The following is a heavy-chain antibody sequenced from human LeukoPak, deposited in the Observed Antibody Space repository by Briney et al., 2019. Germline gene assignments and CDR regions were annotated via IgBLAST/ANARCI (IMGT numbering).Heavy chain of an antibody. CDR3: AKGVNDHNFGGGDY. D-gene: IGHD3-10*01. CDR2: ISDRGGGT. Sequence: GGSLRLSCEASGFTFSSYYMIWVRQAPGKGLEWVSGISDRGGGTFYADSVKGRFTISRDNSKNTLYLQMNSLRAEDTAVYYCAKGVNDHNFGGGDYWGQGTLVTVSS. V-gene: IGHV3-23*01. CDR1: GFTFSSYY. J-gene: IGHJ4*02.